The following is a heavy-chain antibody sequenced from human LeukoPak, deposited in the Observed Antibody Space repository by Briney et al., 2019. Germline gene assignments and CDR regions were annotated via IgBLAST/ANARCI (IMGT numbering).Heavy chain of an antibody. CDR1: GYTFTSYG. V-gene: IGHV1-18*01. J-gene: IGHJ5*02. CDR2: ISAYNGNT. Sequence: ASVKVSCKASGYTFTSYGISWVRQAPGQGLEWMGWISAYNGNTNYAQKLQGRVTMTRNTSISTAYMELSSLRSEDTAVYYCARVYNDSSGYRPLRAWGQGTLVTVSS. D-gene: IGHD3-22*01. CDR3: ARVYNDSSGYRPLRA.